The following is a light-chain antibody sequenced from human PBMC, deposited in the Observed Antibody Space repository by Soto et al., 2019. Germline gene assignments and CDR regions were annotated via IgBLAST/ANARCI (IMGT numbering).Light chain of an antibody. J-gene: IGKJ1*01. Sequence: IGVTQSAATLSVSPGERVTLSCRASQSISNSLAWYQQKPGQAPRLLIYGASTRATGIPARFSGSGSGTEFILTINSLQSEDFVVYYCQQYNNWPRTFGQGTKVDIK. CDR1: QSISNS. CDR3: QQYNNWPRT. V-gene: IGKV3-15*01. CDR2: GAS.